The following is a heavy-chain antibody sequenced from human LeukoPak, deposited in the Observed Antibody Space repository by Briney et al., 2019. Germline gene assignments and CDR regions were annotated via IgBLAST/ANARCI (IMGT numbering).Heavy chain of an antibody. V-gene: IGHV3-11*06. CDR1: GFTFSDYY. CDR2: ISSSSSYT. CDR3: ARGIGGRYYFDY. D-gene: IGHD6-19*01. Sequence: RGSLRLSCAASGFTFSDYYMSWIRQAPGKGLEWVSYISSSSSYTNYADSVKGRFTISRDNAKNSLYLQMNSLRAEDTAVYYCARGIGGRYYFDYWGQGTLVTVSS. J-gene: IGHJ4*02.